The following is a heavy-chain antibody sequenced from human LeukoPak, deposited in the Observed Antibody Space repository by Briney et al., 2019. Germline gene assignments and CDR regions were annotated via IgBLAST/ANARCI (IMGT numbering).Heavy chain of an antibody. CDR1: GGTFSSYA. Sequence: GASVKVSCKASGGTFSSYAISWVRQAPGQGLEWMGGIIPIFGTANYARKFQGRVTITTDESTSTAYMELSSLRSEDTAVYYCARSKISSSLRNSFQSPDYYYYYMDVWGKGTTVTVSS. V-gene: IGHV1-69*05. CDR2: IIPIFGTA. D-gene: IGHD6-6*01. CDR3: ARSKISSSLRNSFQSPDYYYYYMDV. J-gene: IGHJ6*03.